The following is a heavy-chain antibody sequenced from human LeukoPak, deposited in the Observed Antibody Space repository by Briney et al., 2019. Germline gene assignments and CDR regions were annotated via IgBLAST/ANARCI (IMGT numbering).Heavy chain of an antibody. J-gene: IGHJ4*02. CDR3: AKDQCVLLWFGALN. Sequence: PRGCLRLSPVDSGFSLSSYWMSWVRQAPGRGREWVSAICGSGGGPYYGAPVKGRFPISRNNSKKTFYLQITTRGGRDTGGYYCAKDQCVLLWFGALNWGQGTLVTVSS. V-gene: IGHV3-23*01. CDR2: ICGSGGGP. D-gene: IGHD3-10*01. CDR1: GFSLSSYW.